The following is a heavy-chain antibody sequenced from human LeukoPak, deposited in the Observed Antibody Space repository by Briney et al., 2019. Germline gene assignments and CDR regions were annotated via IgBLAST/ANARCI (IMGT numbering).Heavy chain of an antibody. CDR3: ATHSSGYYLDAFDI. Sequence: PGESLKISCKGSGFSFTTYWIGWVRQMPGKGLEWMGIIYPDDSDTRYSPSFQGQVTISADESISTAYLQWSGLRASDTAMYYCATHSSGYYLDAFDIWGPGTMVTVSS. J-gene: IGHJ3*02. D-gene: IGHD3-22*01. CDR1: GFSFTTYW. V-gene: IGHV5-51*01. CDR2: IYPDDSDT.